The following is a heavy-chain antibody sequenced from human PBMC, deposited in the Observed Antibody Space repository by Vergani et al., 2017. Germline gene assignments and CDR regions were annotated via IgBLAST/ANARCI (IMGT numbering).Heavy chain of an antibody. J-gene: IGHJ6*03. CDR1: GFTFSTYA. Sequence: VQLVESGGDLAQPGGSLRLSCTSSGFTFSTYAMHWVRQAPGKGLEWVAIIYYDGSKKYYADSVKGRFTISRDNSRNTLDLLMSSLRAEDTAIYYCVREGSYCGSTTCRNPSYVYYYHMDVWGEGTTVTVSS. CDR2: IYYDGSKK. V-gene: IGHV3-33*01. CDR3: VREGSYCGSTTCRNPSYVYYYHMDV. D-gene: IGHD2-21*01.